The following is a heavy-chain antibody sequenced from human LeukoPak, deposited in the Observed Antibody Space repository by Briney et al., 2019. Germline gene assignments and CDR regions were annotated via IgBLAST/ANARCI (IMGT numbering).Heavy chain of an antibody. J-gene: IGHJ4*02. CDR2: INHSGST. D-gene: IGHD3-16*02. Sequence: SETLSLNCAVYGGSFSGYYWSWIRQPPGKGLEWIGEINHSGSTNYNPSLKSRVTISVDTSKNQFSLKLSSVTAADTAVYYCARGHYDYVWGSYRFPKKFDYWGQGTLVTVSS. CDR1: GGSFSGYY. V-gene: IGHV4-34*01. CDR3: ARGHYDYVWGSYRFPKKFDY.